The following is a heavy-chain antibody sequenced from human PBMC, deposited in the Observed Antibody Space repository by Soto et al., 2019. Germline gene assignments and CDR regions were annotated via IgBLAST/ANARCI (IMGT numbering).Heavy chain of an antibody. CDR2: INYSGST. CDR3: ARDRGGYSYGYQSYYYGMDV. Sequence: SETLSLTCTVSGGSISSYYWSWIRQPPGKGLEWIGYINYSGSTNYNPSLKSRVTISVDTSKNQFSLKLSSVTAADTAVYYCARDRGGYSYGYQSYYYGMDVWGQGTTVTVSS. D-gene: IGHD5-18*01. J-gene: IGHJ6*02. V-gene: IGHV4-59*01. CDR1: GGSISSYY.